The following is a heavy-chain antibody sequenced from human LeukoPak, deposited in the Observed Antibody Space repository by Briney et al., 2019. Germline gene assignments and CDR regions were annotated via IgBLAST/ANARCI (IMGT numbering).Heavy chain of an antibody. D-gene: IGHD5-24*01. CDR3: GRVGDGYNDNH. CDR1: GFTVSSDY. CDR2: ISSGGST. Sequence: GGSLRLSCAASGFTVSSDYMGWVRQAPEKGLEWVSLISSGGSTYYADSLKGRFTISRDNSKNTLYLQMNSLRAEDTAVYYCGRVGDGYNDNHCGQGTLVTVSS. V-gene: IGHV3-66*01. J-gene: IGHJ5*02.